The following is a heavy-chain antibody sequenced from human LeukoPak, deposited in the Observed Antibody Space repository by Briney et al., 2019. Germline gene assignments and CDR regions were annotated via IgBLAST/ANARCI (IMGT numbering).Heavy chain of an antibody. V-gene: IGHV4-39*02. CDR3: ARRHLYYYYMDV. Sequence: SSETLSLTCTVSGGSITISNYYWAWIRQPPGKGLEWIGSTYYTGTTYYNPSLKSRVTILVDTSKNHFSLELNSVTAADTAVYYCARRHLYYYYMDVWGKGTTVTISS. CDR1: GGSITISNYY. J-gene: IGHJ6*03. CDR2: TYYTGTT.